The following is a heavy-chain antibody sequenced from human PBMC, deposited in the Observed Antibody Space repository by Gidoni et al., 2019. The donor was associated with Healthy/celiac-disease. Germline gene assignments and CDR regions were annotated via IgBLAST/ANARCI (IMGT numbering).Heavy chain of an antibody. V-gene: IGHV3-20*01. CDR1: GCTFDDYG. J-gene: IGHJ6*03. CDR2: INWNGGST. Sequence: EGQLVESGGGVVRPGGSRRRTWAASGCTFDDYGMSWVRQAPGKGLEWVSGINWNGGSTGYADSVKGRFTISRDNAKNSLYLQMNSLRAEDTALYHCARVAGASDYYYYYMDVWGKGTTVTVSS. CDR3: ARVAGASDYYYYYMDV.